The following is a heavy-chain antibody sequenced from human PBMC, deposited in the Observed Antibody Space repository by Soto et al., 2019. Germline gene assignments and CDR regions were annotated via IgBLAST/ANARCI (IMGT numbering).Heavy chain of an antibody. V-gene: IGHV3-23*01. CDR2: LSGSDDRS. D-gene: IGHD3-22*01. Sequence: EAQLLESGGGLVQPGGSLRLSCVVSGFTFRIYGMSWVRQSPGKGLEWISGLSGSDDRSTYADSVKGRFTISRDNSKNTLYLHMNSLRVEDTAVYYCAKDAGSDSTDWGQGTLVIVSS. CDR3: AKDAGSDSTD. J-gene: IGHJ4*02. CDR1: GFTFRIYG.